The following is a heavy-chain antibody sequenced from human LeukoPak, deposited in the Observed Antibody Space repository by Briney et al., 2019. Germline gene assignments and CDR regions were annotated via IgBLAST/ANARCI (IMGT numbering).Heavy chain of an antibody. V-gene: IGHV4-61*02. Sequence: PSETLSLTCTVSGGSISSGSYYWSWIRQPAGKGLERIGRIYTSGSTNYNPSLKSRVTISVDTSKNQFSLKLSSVTAADTAVYYCARVTIIVVVRGERSPAPLFDYWGQGTLVTVSS. CDR2: IYTSGST. CDR1: GGSISSGSYY. CDR3: ARVTIIVVVRGERSPAPLFDY. J-gene: IGHJ4*02. D-gene: IGHD3-22*01.